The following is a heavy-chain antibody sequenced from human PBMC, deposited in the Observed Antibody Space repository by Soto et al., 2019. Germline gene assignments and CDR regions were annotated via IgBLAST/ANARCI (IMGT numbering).Heavy chain of an antibody. CDR1: GFTFSSYA. CDR3: ARVNDFWSGYSKYYYFGMDV. CDR2: ISFDGSNK. V-gene: IGHV3-30-3*01. D-gene: IGHD3-3*01. Sequence: QVQLVESGGGVVQPGRSLRLSCVASGFTFSSYAMHWVRQAPGKGLEWVAVISFDGSNKFYTDSVKGRFIISRDNSKNTLYLQMNSLRAEDTAVYYCARVNDFWSGYSKYYYFGMDVWGQGTTVTVSS. J-gene: IGHJ6*02.